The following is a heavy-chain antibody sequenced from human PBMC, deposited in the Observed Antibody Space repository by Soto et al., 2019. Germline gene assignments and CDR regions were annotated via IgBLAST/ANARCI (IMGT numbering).Heavy chain of an antibody. D-gene: IGHD2-8*01. CDR1: GFTFSSYW. CDR3: ASSPYCTNGVCYYYYYMDV. CDR2: INSDGSST. V-gene: IGHV3-74*01. Sequence: EVQLVESGGGLVQPGGSLRLSCVASGFTFSSYWMHWVRQAPGKGLVWVSRINSDGSSTSYADSVKGRFTISRDNAKNTLYLQMNSLRAEDTAVYYCASSPYCTNGVCYYYYYMDVWGKGTTVTVSS. J-gene: IGHJ6*03.